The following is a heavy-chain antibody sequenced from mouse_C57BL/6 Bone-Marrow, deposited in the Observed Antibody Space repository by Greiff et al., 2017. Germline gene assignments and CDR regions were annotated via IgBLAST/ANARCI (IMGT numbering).Heavy chain of an antibody. CDR1: GYSITSGYY. Sequence: DVQLQESGPGLVKPSQSLSLTCSVTGYSITSGYYWNWIRQFPGNKLEWMGYISYDGSNNYNPSLKNRISITRDTSKNQFFLKLNSVTTEDTATYYCARDRGLHYFDYWGQGTTLTVSS. D-gene: IGHD2-13*01. J-gene: IGHJ2*01. CDR3: ARDRGLHYFDY. CDR2: ISYDGSN. V-gene: IGHV3-6*01.